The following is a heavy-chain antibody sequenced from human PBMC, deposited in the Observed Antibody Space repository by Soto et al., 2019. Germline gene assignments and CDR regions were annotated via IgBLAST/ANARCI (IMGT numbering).Heavy chain of an antibody. CDR2: ISGSGDST. V-gene: IGHV3-23*01. D-gene: IGHD2-2*01. Sequence: GGSLRLSCAASGFTFSSYAMSWVRQAPGKGLEWVSGISGSGDSTYYADSVKGRFTISRDNSKNTLYLQMNSLRADDTAVYYCAKDAPDCSSTSCYGSDWFDLWGQGTLVTVSS. J-gene: IGHJ5*02. CDR1: GFTFSSYA. CDR3: AKDAPDCSSTSCYGSDWFDL.